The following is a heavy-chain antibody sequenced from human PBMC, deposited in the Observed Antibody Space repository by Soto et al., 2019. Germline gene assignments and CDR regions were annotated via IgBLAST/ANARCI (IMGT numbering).Heavy chain of an antibody. CDR3: ASVMFGTLDY. J-gene: IGHJ4*02. CDR1: GGSVSSGSYY. D-gene: IGHD3-3*01. Sequence: QVQLQESGPGLVKPSETLSLTCTVSGGSVSSGSYYWSWIRQPPGKGLEWIGYIYYSGSTNYNPSFTSRVTISVDTSKNQFSLKLSSVTAAATAVYYCASVMFGTLDYWGQGTLVTVSS. CDR2: IYYSGST. V-gene: IGHV4-61*01.